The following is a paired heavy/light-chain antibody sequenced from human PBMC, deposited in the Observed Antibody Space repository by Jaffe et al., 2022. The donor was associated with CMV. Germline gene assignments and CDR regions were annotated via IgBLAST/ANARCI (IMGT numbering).Heavy chain of an antibody. CDR1: GFSFSTYA. V-gene: IGHV3-23*01. CDR2: ISGSGGST. CDR3: AKGVIGTIYYNGMDV. Sequence: EVQLLESGGGLVQPGGSLRLSCAASGFSFSTYALSWVRQAPGKGLEWVSAISGSGGSTYYADSVKGRFTISRDNSKNTLYLQMNSLRAEDTAVYYCAKGVIGTIYYNGMDVWGQGTTVTVSS. J-gene: IGHJ6*02. D-gene: IGHD3-3*01.
Light chain of an antibody. CDR2: EVT. J-gene: IGLJ3*02. CDR1: NRDFGSYNL. Sequence: QSALTQPASVSGSPGQSITISCIGTNRDFGSYNLVSWYQQHPDKAPKLLIYEVTKRPSGVSDRFSGSKSGDTASLTISGLQAEDEADYYCCSYAGLSRDFEVFGGGTKLTVL. CDR3: CSYAGLSRDFEV. V-gene: IGLV2-23*02.